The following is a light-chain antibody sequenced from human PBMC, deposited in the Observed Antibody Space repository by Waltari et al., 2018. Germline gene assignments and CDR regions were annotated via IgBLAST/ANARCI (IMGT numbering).Light chain of an antibody. J-gene: IGKJ2*01. Sequence: EVVLTQSPGTLSLSPGEKATLPCRASQSLTKRYLAGYQQKPGQAPRLLIYGASSRAAGIPDRLSGSGSGTDFTLTINRLEPDDFAVYYCQQYGSSILYTFGQGTKLEIK. CDR1: QSLTKRY. CDR2: GAS. V-gene: IGKV3-20*01. CDR3: QQYGSSILYT.